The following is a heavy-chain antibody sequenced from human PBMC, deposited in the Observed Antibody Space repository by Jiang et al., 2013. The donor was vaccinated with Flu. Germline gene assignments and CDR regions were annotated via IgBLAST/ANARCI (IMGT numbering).Heavy chain of an antibody. V-gene: IGHV1-18*01. CDR1: GYTFTSYG. D-gene: IGHD6-19*01. CDR2: IGAYNGNT. J-gene: IGHJ4*02. Sequence: GAEVKKPGASVKVSCKASGYTFTSYGISWVRQAPGQGLEWMGWIGAYNGNTNYAQKLQGRVTMTTDTSTSTAYMELRSLRSDDTAVYYCARVFPGIAVAGTTSPIDYWGQGTLVTVSS. CDR3: ARVFPGIAVAGTTSPIDY.